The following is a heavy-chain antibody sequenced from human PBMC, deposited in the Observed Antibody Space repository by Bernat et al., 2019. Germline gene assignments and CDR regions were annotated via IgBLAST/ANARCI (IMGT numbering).Heavy chain of an antibody. CDR3: AKDASSEDYYFDWMDV. CDR1: GFTFSSYA. Sequence: RLSCAASGFTFSSYAMSWVRQAPGKGLECVSAISGSGGSTYYADSVKGRFTISRDNSKNTMYLHMNSLKAEDTAVYHCAKDASSEDYYFDWMDVWGKWNT. V-gene: IGHV3-23*01. D-gene: IGHD6-6*01. J-gene: IGHJ6*03. CDR2: ISGSGGST.